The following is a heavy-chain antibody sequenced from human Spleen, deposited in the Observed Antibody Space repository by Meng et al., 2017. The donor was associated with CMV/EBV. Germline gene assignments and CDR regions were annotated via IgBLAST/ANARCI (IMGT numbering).Heavy chain of an antibody. Sequence: GESLKISCAASGFTVSSNYMSWVRQAPGKGLEWVSVIYSGGSTYYADSVKGRFTISRDNSKNTLYLQMNSLRAEDTAVYYCAKVWLGRPEYFQHWGQGTLVTVSS. CDR2: IYSGGST. V-gene: IGHV3-53*01. CDR3: AKVWLGRPEYFQH. J-gene: IGHJ1*01. CDR1: GFTVSSNY. D-gene: IGHD3-10*01.